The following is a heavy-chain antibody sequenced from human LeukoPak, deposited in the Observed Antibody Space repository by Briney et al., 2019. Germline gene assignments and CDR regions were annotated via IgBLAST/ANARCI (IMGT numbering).Heavy chain of an antibody. CDR2: INHSGST. V-gene: IGHV4-34*01. Sequence: SETLSLTCAVYGGSFSGYYWSWIRQPPGKGLEWIGEINHSGSTNYNPSLKSRVTISVDTSKNQFSLKLSSVTAADTAVYYWARVGSYYDFGSGSNWFDPWGQGTLVTVSS. CDR3: ARVGSYYDFGSGSNWFDP. D-gene: IGHD3-3*01. J-gene: IGHJ5*02. CDR1: GGSFSGYY.